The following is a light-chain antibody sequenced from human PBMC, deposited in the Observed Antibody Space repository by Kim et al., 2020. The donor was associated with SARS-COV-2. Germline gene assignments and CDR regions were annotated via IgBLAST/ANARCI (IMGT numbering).Light chain of an antibody. Sequence: SSELTQDPAVSVALGQRVRITCQGDSLRSYYANWYQQKPGQAPVLVIYGKNNRPSGIPDRFSGSSSGNTASLTITGPQAEDEADYYCNSRDSSGNHLVFG. CDR2: GKN. CDR3: NSRDSSGNHLV. CDR1: SLRSYY. J-gene: IGLJ2*01. V-gene: IGLV3-19*01.